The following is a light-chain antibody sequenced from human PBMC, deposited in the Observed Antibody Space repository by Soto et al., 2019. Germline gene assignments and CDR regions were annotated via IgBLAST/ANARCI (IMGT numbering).Light chain of an antibody. CDR2: AAS. V-gene: IGKV1-39*01. CDR3: QRSYSNPIT. Sequence: DIQMTQSPSSLSASVVDIVTITCRASQSISSYLNLYQHKPGKAPKLLIYAASMLQSGVPSSFSGSGSGPDFPLTISSLHPEDFAPYHRQRSYSNPITFGPGNKVD. CDR1: QSISSY. J-gene: IGKJ3*01.